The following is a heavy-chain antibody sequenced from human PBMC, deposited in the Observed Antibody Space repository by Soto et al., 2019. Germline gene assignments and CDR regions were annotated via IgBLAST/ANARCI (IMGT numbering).Heavy chain of an antibody. CDR1: GYTFTSYY. D-gene: IGHD6-13*01. CDR2: INPSGGST. J-gene: IGHJ6*02. Sequence: ASVKVSCKASGYTFTSYYMHWVRQAPGQGLEWMGIINPSGGSTSYAKKFQGRVTMTRDTSTSTVYMELSSLRSEDTAVYYCARAIAAAGTEIYYYYYYGMDVWGQGTTVTVSS. V-gene: IGHV1-46*01. CDR3: ARAIAAAGTEIYYYYYYGMDV.